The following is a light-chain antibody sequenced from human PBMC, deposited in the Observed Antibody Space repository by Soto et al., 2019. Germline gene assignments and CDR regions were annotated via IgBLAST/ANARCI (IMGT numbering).Light chain of an antibody. CDR1: SSDVGGYNY. Sequence: QSVLTQPASVSGSPGQSITISCTGTSSDVGGYNYVSWYQQHPGKAPKLMIYDVSNRPSGVSNRFSGSKSGNTASLTISGLQAEDEADYYCSSYTGSSTPLVFGTGTKVTAL. V-gene: IGLV2-14*01. CDR2: DVS. J-gene: IGLJ1*01. CDR3: SSYTGSSTPLV.